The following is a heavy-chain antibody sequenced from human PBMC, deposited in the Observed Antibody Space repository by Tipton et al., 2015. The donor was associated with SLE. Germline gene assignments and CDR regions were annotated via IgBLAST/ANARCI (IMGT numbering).Heavy chain of an antibody. J-gene: IGHJ4*02. V-gene: IGHV4-30-2*02. CDR3: ARGSRVEEELDY. D-gene: IGHD1-26*01. CDR2: IYHSGST. Sequence: TLSLTCAVSGGSINSGDYSWSWIRQPPGEGLEWVGYIYHSGSTYYNPSLKSRVTISLDTSKNQFSLRLKTVTAADTAVYYCARGSRVEEELDYWGQGTLVTVSS. CDR1: GGSINSGDYS.